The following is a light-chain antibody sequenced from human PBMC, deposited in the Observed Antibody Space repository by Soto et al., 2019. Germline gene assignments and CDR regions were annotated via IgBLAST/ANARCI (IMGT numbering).Light chain of an antibody. CDR2: AAS. Sequence: DIQMTQSPSSLSASVGDRVTITCRASQGIRSGLGWYQQKPGKAPKRLIDAASSLQSGVPSRFSGSGSGTEFTLTISSLQTEDFATYYCLQHNTYPLTFGGGTKVDIK. CDR3: LQHNTYPLT. V-gene: IGKV1-17*01. J-gene: IGKJ4*01. CDR1: QGIRSG.